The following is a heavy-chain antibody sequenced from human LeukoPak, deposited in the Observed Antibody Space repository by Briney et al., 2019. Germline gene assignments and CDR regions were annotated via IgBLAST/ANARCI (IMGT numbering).Heavy chain of an antibody. CDR3: ARAPPGTAAKYFQH. J-gene: IGHJ1*01. CDR2: INHSGST. CDR1: GGSFSGYY. D-gene: IGHD1-14*01. Sequence: PSETLSLTCAVYGGSFSGYYWSWIRQPPGKGLEWIGEINHSGSTNYNPSLKSRVTISVDTSKNQFSLKLSSVTAADTAVYYCARAPPGTAAKYFQHWARAPWSPSPQ. V-gene: IGHV4-34*01.